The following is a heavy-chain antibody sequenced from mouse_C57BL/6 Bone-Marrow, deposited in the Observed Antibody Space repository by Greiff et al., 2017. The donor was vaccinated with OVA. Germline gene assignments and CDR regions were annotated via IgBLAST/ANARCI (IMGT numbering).Heavy chain of an antibody. CDR2: INSDGGST. CDR1: EYEFPSHD. J-gene: IGHJ4*01. D-gene: IGHD2-3*01. CDR3: ARQDGYYGGYYAMDY. Sequence: EVKLMESGGGLVQPGESLKLSCESNEYEFPSHDMSWVRKTPEKRLELVAAINSDGGSTYYPDTMERRFIISRDNTKKTLYLQMSSLRSEDTALYYCARQDGYYGGYYAMDYWGQGTSVTVSS. V-gene: IGHV5-2*01.